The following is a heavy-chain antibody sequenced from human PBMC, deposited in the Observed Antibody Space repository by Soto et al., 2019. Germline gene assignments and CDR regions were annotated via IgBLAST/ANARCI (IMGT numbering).Heavy chain of an antibody. J-gene: IGHJ5*02. CDR2: IIPILGIA. CDR1: GGTFSSYT. V-gene: IGHV1-69*02. Sequence: SVKVSCKASGGTFSSYTISWVRQAPGQGLEWMGRIIPILGIANYAQKFQGRVTITADKSTSTAYMELSSLRSEDTAVYYCAILYCSSTSCQNLFDPWGQGTLVTVSS. D-gene: IGHD2-2*01. CDR3: AILYCSSTSCQNLFDP.